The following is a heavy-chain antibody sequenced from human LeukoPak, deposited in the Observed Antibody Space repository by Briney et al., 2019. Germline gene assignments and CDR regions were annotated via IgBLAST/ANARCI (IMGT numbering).Heavy chain of an antibody. D-gene: IGHD1-14*01. V-gene: IGHV3-23*01. CDR1: GFTFSNYA. J-gene: IGHJ4*02. Sequence: GGSLRLSCAASGFTFSNYAVSWVRQAPGKGLEWVSTISNSDSSTYYADSVKGRFTISRDNSENTLYLQMNSLRAEDTAVYYCAKATGYLLWGQGTLVIVSS. CDR2: ISNSDSST. CDR3: AKATGYLL.